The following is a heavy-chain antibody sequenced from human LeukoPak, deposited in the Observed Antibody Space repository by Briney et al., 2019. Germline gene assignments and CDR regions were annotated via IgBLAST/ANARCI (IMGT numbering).Heavy chain of an antibody. D-gene: IGHD2-2*01. CDR1: GFTFSSYA. CDR3: AKDYCISTSCYWFDP. V-gene: IGHV3-23*01. CDR2: ISGSGGNT. Sequence: GGSLRLSCAASGFTFSSYAMSWVRQAPGKGLEWVSTISGSGGNTYYADSVKGRFTISRDNSGNTLYLQMNSLRAEDTAVYYCAKDYCISTSCYWFDPWGQGTLVTVSS. J-gene: IGHJ5*02.